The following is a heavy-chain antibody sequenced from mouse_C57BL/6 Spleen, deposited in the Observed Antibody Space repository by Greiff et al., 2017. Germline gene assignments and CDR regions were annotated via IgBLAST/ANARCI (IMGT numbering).Heavy chain of an antibody. D-gene: IGHD1-3*01. V-gene: IGHV1-26*01. J-gene: IGHJ2*01. CDR3: ARSEELDYFDY. CDR2: INPNNGGT. Sequence: EVQLQQSGPELVKPGASVKISCKASGYTFTDYYMNWVKQSHGKSLEWIGDINPNNGGTSYNQKFKGKATLTVDKSSSTAYMELRSLTSEDSAVYYCARSEELDYFDYWGQGTTLTVSS. CDR1: GYTFTDYY.